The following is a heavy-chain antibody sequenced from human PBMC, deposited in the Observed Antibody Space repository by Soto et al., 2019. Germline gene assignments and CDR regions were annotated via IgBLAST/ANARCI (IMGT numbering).Heavy chain of an antibody. V-gene: IGHV1-58*02. CDR2: IFVGSGNT. CDR3: AEEVSYILTGYQY. CDR1: GFTFTSSA. Sequence: SVKVSCKASGFTFTSSAMQWVRQARGQRLEWIGWIFVGSGNTNYAQKFQERVTITRDMSTSTAYMELSSLRSEDTAVYYCAEEVSYILTGYQYWGQGTLVTVSS. D-gene: IGHD3-9*01. J-gene: IGHJ4*02.